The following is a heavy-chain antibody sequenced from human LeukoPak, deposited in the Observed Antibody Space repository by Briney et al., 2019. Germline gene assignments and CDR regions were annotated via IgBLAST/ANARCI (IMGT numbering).Heavy chain of an antibody. CDR1: GFTFSTYA. CDR2: ISSSGSTI. J-gene: IGHJ4*02. V-gene: IGHV3-48*03. Sequence: GGSLRLSCAASGFTFSTYAMNWVRQAPGKGLEWVSYISSSGSTIYYADSVKGRFTISRDNAKNSLYLQMNSLRAEDTAVYYCARPRLVGATTYGYFDYWGQGTLVTVFS. D-gene: IGHD1-26*01. CDR3: ARPRLVGATTYGYFDY.